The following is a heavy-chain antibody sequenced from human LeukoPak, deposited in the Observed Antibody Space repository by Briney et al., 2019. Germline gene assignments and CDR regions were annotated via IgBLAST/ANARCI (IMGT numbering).Heavy chain of an antibody. CDR1: GFTFSSYG. Sequence: GGSLRLSCGASGFTFSSYGMSWVRQAPGKGLEWVSSVSGSGESTYYADSVKGRFTISRDNAKNSLYLQMNSLRAEDTAVYYCARGPAITIFGVVPHFDYWGQGTLVTVSS. CDR3: ARGPAITIFGVVPHFDY. J-gene: IGHJ4*02. CDR2: VSGSGEST. V-gene: IGHV3-23*01. D-gene: IGHD3-3*01.